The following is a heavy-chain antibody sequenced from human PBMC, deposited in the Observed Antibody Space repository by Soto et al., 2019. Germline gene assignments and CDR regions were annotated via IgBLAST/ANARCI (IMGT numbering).Heavy chain of an antibody. J-gene: IGHJ4*02. V-gene: IGHV4-30-4*01. D-gene: IGHD2-2*01. CDR2: IYYSGST. CDR3: AGYCSSTSCPDY. Sequence: SETLSLTXTVPGGSISSGDYYWSWIRQPPGKGLEWIGYIYYSGSTYYNPSLKSRVTISVDTSKNQFSLKLSSVTAADTAVYYCAGYCSSTSCPDYWGQGTLVTVSS. CDR1: GGSISSGDYY.